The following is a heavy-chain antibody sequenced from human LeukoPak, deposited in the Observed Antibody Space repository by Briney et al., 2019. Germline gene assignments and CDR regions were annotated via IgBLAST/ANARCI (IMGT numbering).Heavy chain of an antibody. CDR3: ATALILGYCSSTSCKEVADAFDI. CDR1: GGTFSSYA. Sequence: ASVKVSCKASGGTFSSYAISWVRQAPGQGLEWMGGIIPIFGTANYAQKFQGRVTITADKSTSTAYMELSSLRSEDTAVYYCATALILGYCSSTSCKEVADAFDIWGQGTMVTVSS. D-gene: IGHD2-2*01. V-gene: IGHV1-69*06. J-gene: IGHJ3*02. CDR2: IIPIFGTA.